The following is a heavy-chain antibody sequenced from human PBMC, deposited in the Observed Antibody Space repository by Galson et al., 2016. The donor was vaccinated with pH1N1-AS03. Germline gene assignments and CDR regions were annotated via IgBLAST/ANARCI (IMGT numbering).Heavy chain of an antibody. D-gene: IGHD3-10*01. Sequence: SVKVSCKASGYTFSRYYMHWMRQAPGQGPEWMGVIDPSIGSTNYAQKFQGRVNLTRDTATTTAYMELRRLRSDDTAVYYCATYGSWSRGGFDYWGQGALITVSS. CDR2: IDPSIGST. CDR1: GYTFSRYY. V-gene: IGHV1-46*01. CDR3: ATYGSWSRGGFDY. J-gene: IGHJ4*02.